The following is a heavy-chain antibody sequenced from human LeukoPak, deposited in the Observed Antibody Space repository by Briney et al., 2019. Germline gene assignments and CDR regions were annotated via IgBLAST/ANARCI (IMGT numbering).Heavy chain of an antibody. V-gene: IGHV1-18*01. J-gene: IGHJ4*02. CDR2: ISAYNGNT. Sequence: ASVKVSCKASGYTFTSYGISWVRQAPGQGLEWMGWISAYNGNTNYAQKLQGRVTMTTDTSTSTAYMELRSLRSDDTAVYYCARDHNSYGFYYFDYWGQGTLVTVSS. CDR1: GYTFTSYG. CDR3: ARDHNSYGFYYFDY. D-gene: IGHD5-18*01.